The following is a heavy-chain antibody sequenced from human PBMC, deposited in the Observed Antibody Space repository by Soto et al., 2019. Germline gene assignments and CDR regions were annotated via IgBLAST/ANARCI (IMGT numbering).Heavy chain of an antibody. CDR3: ARDTSGWKEGGFDY. J-gene: IGHJ4*02. CDR2: IYTGGST. V-gene: IGHV3-53*01. Sequence: EVQLVESGGDLIQPGGSLRLSCAVSGFTVSKNYMSWVRQGPGTGLEWVSSIYTGGSTYYADSVKGRFTISRDDSKTTLFLQMNSLRADDTAVYYCARDTSGWKEGGFDYWGQGTLVTVSS. D-gene: IGHD6-19*01. CDR1: GFTVSKNY.